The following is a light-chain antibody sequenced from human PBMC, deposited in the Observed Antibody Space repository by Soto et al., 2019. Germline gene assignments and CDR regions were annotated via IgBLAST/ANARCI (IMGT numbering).Light chain of an antibody. V-gene: IGKV3-11*01. CDR1: HSVSSN. CDR2: DAS. Sequence: EIVLIQSPATLSLSPGDRATLSCRASHSVSSNLAWYQQTPGQAPRLLIFDASNRATGIPARFSGSGSGTDFTLTISSLEPEDFAVYYCQQHSNWPLTFGGGTKVDIK. J-gene: IGKJ4*01. CDR3: QQHSNWPLT.